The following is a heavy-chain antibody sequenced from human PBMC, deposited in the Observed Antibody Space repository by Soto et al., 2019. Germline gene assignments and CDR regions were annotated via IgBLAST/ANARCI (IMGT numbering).Heavy chain of an antibody. Sequence: PSETLSLTCTVSGGSISSSSYYWGWIRQPPGKGLEWIGSIYYSGSTYYNPSLKSRVTISVDTSKNQFSLKLSSVTAADTAVYYCARQRGYYDSSGYLINPLLDYWGQGTLVTVSS. D-gene: IGHD3-22*01. CDR1: GGSISSSSYY. V-gene: IGHV4-39*01. CDR2: IYYSGST. J-gene: IGHJ4*02. CDR3: ARQRGYYDSSGYLINPLLDY.